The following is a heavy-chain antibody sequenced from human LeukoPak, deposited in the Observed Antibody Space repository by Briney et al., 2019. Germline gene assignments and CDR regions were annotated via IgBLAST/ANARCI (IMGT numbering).Heavy chain of an antibody. J-gene: IGHJ4*02. V-gene: IGHV1-18*01. D-gene: IGHD6-19*01. CDR3: ARDYSSGWPNFDY. CDR2: ISTYNGNT. CDR1: GYTFTSYG. Sequence: GASVKVSCKASGYTFTSYGISWVRQAPGQGLEWMGWISTYNGNTNYAQKVQGRVTMTTDTSTSTAYMELRSLRSDDTAVYYRARDYSSGWPNFDYWGQGTLVTVSS.